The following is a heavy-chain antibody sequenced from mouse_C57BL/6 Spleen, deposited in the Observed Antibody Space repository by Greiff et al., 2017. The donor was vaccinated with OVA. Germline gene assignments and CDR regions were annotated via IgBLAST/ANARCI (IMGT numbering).Heavy chain of an antibody. CDR1: GYTFTSYW. V-gene: IGHV1-50*01. Sequence: QVQLQQPGAELVKPGASVKLSCKASGYTFTSYWMQWVKQRPGQGLEWIGELDPSDSSTNYNQKFKGKATLTVDTSSSTAYMQLSSLTSEDSAVYYCARWAAQAGDWYFDVWGTGTTVTVSS. CDR3: ARWAAQAGDWYFDV. CDR2: LDPSDSST. J-gene: IGHJ1*03. D-gene: IGHD3-2*02.